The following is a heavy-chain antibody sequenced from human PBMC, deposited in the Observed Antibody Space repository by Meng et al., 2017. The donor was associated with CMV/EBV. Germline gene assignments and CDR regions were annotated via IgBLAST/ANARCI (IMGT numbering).Heavy chain of an antibody. V-gene: IGHV4-34*01. J-gene: IGHJ4*02. CDR2: INHSGST. CDR1: GGSFRGDY. CDR3: ARGGIAAGGPFDY. D-gene: IGHD6-13*01. Sequence: QSVQGLLTPSETLSVTCGGYGGSFRGDYWSWIRQPPEKGLEWIGEINHSGSTNYNPSLKSRVTISVDTSKNQFSLKLSSVTAADTAVYYCARGGIAAGGPFDYWGQGTLVTVSS.